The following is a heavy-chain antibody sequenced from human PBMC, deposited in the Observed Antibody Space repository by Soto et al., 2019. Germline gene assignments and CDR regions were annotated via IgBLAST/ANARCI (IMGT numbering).Heavy chain of an antibody. J-gene: IGHJ4*02. CDR3: AIAALSYDSGGYSDSRYYFDF. Sequence: EVQLLESGGGLIQPGGSLRLSCAASGFTFSSYAMNWVRQAPGKGLEWVSGISGTGGSRHYADSVKGRFTISRDNSKYTLFLQMSTLRAGDTAVYYCAIAALSYDSGGYSDSRYYFDFWGQGALVTVSS. V-gene: IGHV3-23*01. CDR2: ISGTGGSR. D-gene: IGHD3-22*01. CDR1: GFTFSSYA.